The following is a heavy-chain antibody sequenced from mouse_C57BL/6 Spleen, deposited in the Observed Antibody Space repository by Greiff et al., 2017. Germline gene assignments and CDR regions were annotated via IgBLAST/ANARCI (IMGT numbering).Heavy chain of an antibody. D-gene: IGHD2-2*01. Sequence: DVQLQESGAGLVKPGGSLKLSCAASGFTFSSYAMSWVRQTPEQRLEWVAYISTGGDYIDYADTVKGRFTISRDNARNTLYLQMSCVESEDTAMYYCTRDWLLACWGQGTMVTVSA. V-gene: IGHV5-9-1*02. CDR3: TRDWLLAC. CDR2: ISTGGDYI. CDR1: GFTFSSYA. J-gene: IGHJ3*01.